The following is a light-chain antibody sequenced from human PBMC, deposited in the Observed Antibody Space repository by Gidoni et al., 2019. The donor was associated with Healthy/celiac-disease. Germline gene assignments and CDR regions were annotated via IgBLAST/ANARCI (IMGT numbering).Light chain of an antibody. CDR2: AAS. CDR3: QQSYSTPRRT. J-gene: IGKJ4*01. CDR1: QSISSY. V-gene: IGKV1-39*01. Sequence: DIQMTQPPSSLSASVGDRVTITCRASQSISSYLNWYQQKPGKAHKLLIYAASSLQSGVPSRFSGSGSGTDFTLTISSLQPEDFATYYCQQSYSTPRRTFGGXTKVEIK.